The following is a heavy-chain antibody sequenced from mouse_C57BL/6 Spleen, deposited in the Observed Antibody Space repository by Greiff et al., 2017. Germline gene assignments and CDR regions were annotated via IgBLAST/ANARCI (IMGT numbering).Heavy chain of an antibody. V-gene: IGHV1-55*01. CDR1: GYTFTSYS. D-gene: IGHD1-1*01. CDR2: IYPGSGST. Sequence: QVQLQQPGAELVKPGASVTMSCKASGYTFTSYSITWVKQTPGHGLEWIGDIYPGSGSTTYNQKFKSKAILTVDKSSSTAYMQLRSLTSEDSAVYYCASDYYYGSSLYYFDYWGQGTTLTVSS. CDR3: ASDYYYGSSLYYFDY. J-gene: IGHJ2*01.